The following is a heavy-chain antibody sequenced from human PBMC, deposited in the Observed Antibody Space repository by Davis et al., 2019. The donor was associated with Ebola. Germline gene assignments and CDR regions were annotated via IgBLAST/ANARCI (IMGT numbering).Heavy chain of an antibody. D-gene: IGHD3-22*01. J-gene: IGHJ3*02. CDR1: GFTFTSYS. CDR2: ITSSSSYI. CDR3: AKTNYFDSSGYYLDAFDI. Sequence: GGSLRLSCAASGFTFTSYSMNWVRQAPGRGLEWVSFITSSSSYIYYADSVKGRFNISRDNSKNTLFLQLNSLRAEDTALYYCAKTNYFDSSGYYLDAFDIWGQGTWVTVSS. V-gene: IGHV3-21*04.